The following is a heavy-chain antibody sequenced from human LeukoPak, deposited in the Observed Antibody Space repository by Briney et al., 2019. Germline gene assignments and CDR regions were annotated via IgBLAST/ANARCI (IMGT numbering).Heavy chain of an antibody. J-gene: IGHJ4*02. V-gene: IGHV3-23*01. Sequence: GGSLRLSCAASGFTFSSYAMSWVRQAPGKGLEWVSAISGSGGSTYYADSVKGRFTISRDNSKNTLYLQMNSLRAEDTAVYYCARGESQLSMILVVWGQGTLVTVSS. CDR2: ISGSGGST. CDR3: ARGESQLSMILVV. D-gene: IGHD3-22*01. CDR1: GFTFSSYA.